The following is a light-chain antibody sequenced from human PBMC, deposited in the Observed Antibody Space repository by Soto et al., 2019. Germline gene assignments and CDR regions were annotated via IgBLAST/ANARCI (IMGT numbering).Light chain of an antibody. Sequence: VITQFPAPLSLTQGERGTLYCRASQSVGSLVAWYQQKIGQAPRLLIYRASTRATGIAARFTGSGSGTEFTLTISSLQTEDCAVYYCQQRSNWPPTFGGGSKLDIK. J-gene: IGKJ4*01. CDR3: QQRSNWPPT. CDR2: RAS. CDR1: QSVGSL. V-gene: IGKV3-15*01.